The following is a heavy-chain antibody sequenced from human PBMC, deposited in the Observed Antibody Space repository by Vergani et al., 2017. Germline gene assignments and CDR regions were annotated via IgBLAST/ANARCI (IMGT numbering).Heavy chain of an antibody. CDR3: AKANPRNSGYDYLYYYHAMDV. D-gene: IGHD5-12*01. J-gene: IGHJ6*02. CDR1: GFTFNHYA. V-gene: IGHV3-23*01. Sequence: EVQLLESGGDLVQPGGSLRLSCAASGFTFNHYAMNWVRQAPGKGLEWVSGISGSGGSTYYAGSVKGRFTISRDSSKNTQYLQMNSLSAGDTAVYYCAKANPRNSGYDYLYYYHAMDVWGQESTIAVAS. CDR2: ISGSGGST.